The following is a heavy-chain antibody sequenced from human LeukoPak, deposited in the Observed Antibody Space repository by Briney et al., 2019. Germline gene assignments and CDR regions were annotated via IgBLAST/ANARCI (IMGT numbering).Heavy chain of an antibody. CDR3: ARSSSGGYYYYGMDV. J-gene: IGHJ6*02. Sequence: GASLKISCQGSGSIFTSYWIGWVRQLPGKGLEWMGIIYPGDSDTRYSPSFQGQVTISADKSISTAYLQWSSLKASDTAMYYCARSSSGGYYYYGMDVWGQGTTVTVSS. D-gene: IGHD3-10*01. V-gene: IGHV5-51*01. CDR2: IYPGDSDT. CDR1: GSIFTSYW.